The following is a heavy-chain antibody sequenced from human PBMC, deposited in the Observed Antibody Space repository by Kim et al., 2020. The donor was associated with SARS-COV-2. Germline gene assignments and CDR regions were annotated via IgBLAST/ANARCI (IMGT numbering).Heavy chain of an antibody. Sequence: GESLKISCKGSGYSFTSYWIGWVRQMPGKGLEWMGIIYPGDSDTRYSPSFQGQVTISADKSISTAYLQWSSLKASDTAMYYCAGSYCGGDCYPYYFDYWGQGTLVTVSS. D-gene: IGHD2-21*02. CDR1: GYSFTSYW. CDR2: IYPGDSDT. J-gene: IGHJ4*02. CDR3: AGSYCGGDCYPYYFDY. V-gene: IGHV5-51*01.